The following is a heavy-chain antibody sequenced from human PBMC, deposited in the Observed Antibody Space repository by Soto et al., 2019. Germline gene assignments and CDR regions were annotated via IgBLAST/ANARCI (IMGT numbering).Heavy chain of an antibody. CDR3: ASKVGFLEWLYTDDYYGMDV. D-gene: IGHD3-3*01. Sequence: ASETLSLTCTVSGGSISIYYWSWIRQPPGKGLEWIGYIYYSGSTNYNPSLKSRVTISVDTSKNQFSLKLSSVTAADTAVYYCASKVGFLEWLYTDDYYGMDVWGQGTTVTVSS. V-gene: IGHV4-59*01. CDR2: IYYSGST. CDR1: GGSISIYY. J-gene: IGHJ6*02.